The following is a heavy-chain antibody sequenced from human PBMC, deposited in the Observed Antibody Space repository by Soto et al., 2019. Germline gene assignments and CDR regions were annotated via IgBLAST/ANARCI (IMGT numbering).Heavy chain of an antibody. Sequence: EVQVLESGGGLVQPGGSLRLSCAASGFIFSSYAMSWVRQAPGKGLEWVSVISGTDGGTYYGDSVKGRFTISRDNSKNTLYLQMNSLRAEDTAVYYCAKEMSRYTSSCINYWGQGTLVTVSS. CDR2: ISGTDGGT. CDR1: GFIFSSYA. CDR3: AKEMSRYTSSCINY. J-gene: IGHJ4*02. D-gene: IGHD6-13*01. V-gene: IGHV3-23*01.